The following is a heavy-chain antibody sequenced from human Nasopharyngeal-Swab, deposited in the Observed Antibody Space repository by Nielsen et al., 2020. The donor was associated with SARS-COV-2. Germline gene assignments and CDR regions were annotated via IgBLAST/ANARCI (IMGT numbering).Heavy chain of an antibody. CDR1: GFTFSSYG. CDR3: ARDRSPYGDYDY. V-gene: IGHV3-33*01. J-gene: IGHJ4*02. Sequence: GGSLRLSCAASGFTFSSYGMHWVRQAPGKGLEWVAVIWYDGSNKYYADSVKGRFTIFRDNSKNTLYLQMNSLRAEDTAVYYCARDRSPYGDYDYWGQGTLVTVSS. D-gene: IGHD4-17*01. CDR2: IWYDGSNK.